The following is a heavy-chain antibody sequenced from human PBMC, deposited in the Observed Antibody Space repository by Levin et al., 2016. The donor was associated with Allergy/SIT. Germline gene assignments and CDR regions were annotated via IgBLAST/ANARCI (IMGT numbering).Heavy chain of an antibody. Sequence: WVRQAPGQGLEWMGWISAYNGNTNYAQKLQGRVTMTTDTSTSTAYMELRSLRSDDTAVYYCARGRRSGDSFASDSWGQGTLVTVSS. V-gene: IGHV1-18*01. D-gene: IGHD5-18*01. J-gene: IGHJ4*02. CDR2: ISAYNGNT. CDR3: ARGRRSGDSFASDS.